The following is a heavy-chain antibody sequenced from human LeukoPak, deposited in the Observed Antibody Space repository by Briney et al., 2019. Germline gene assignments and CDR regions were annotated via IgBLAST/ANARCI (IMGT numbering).Heavy chain of an antibody. CDR2: ISYDGSNK. V-gene: IGHV3-30-3*01. CDR1: GFTFSSYA. CDR3: ARGKRRLGELAVPDY. J-gene: IGHJ4*02. D-gene: IGHD3-16*01. Sequence: PGGSLRLSCAASGFTFSSYAMHWVRQAPGKGLEWVAVISYDGSNKYYADSVKGRFTISRDNSKNSLYLQMNSLRAEDTAVYYCARGKRRLGELAVPDYWGQGTLVTVSS.